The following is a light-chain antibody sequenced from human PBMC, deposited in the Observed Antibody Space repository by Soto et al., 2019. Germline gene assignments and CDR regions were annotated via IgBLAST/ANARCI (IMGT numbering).Light chain of an antibody. Sequence: DIQMTQSPSTLSAFVGDRVTITCLASQNVGTLLAGYQKKPGKAPKLLIFDASTLDRGVPSRFSGSGSGTHFTLTISSLQPDAFAAYVSQQYKSFSPDTFGQGTKLDLK. CDR3: QQYKSFSPDT. CDR2: DAS. CDR1: QNVGTL. J-gene: IGKJ2*01. V-gene: IGKV1-5*01.